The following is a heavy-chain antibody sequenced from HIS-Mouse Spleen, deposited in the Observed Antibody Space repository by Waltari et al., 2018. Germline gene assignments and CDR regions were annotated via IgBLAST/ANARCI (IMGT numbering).Heavy chain of an antibody. D-gene: IGHD6-13*01. Sequence: QLQLQESGPGLVKPSETLSLTCTVSGGSISSSSYYWGWIRQPPGKGLEWIWSIYSSGSTYSNPSLKSRVTISVDTSKNQFSLKLSSVTAADTAVYYCAREIPYSSSWYDWYFDLWGRGTLVTVSS. CDR2: IYSSGST. CDR3: AREIPYSSSWYDWYFDL. CDR1: GGSISSSSYY. V-gene: IGHV4-39*07. J-gene: IGHJ2*01.